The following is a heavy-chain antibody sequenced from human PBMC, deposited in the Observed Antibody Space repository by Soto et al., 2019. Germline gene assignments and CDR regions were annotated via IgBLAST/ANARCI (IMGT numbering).Heavy chain of an antibody. Sequence: QVQLLQSGAEVRKPGASVRVSCEASGYTLSDYFMQWVRQAPGQGLEWMGWINPNTGDTHYAQKFQGRVTMTRDTSINTAYMELNRLTSEDTAVYFCTSEGGGIGTSGTGNDAFDIWGQGTKVTVSS. V-gene: IGHV1-2*02. CDR2: INPNTGDT. CDR1: GYTLSDYF. D-gene: IGHD6-13*01. CDR3: TSEGGGIGTSGTGNDAFDI. J-gene: IGHJ3*02.